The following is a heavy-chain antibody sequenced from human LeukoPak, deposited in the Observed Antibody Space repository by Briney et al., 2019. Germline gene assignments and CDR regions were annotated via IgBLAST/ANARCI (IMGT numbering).Heavy chain of an antibody. CDR3: ARQDYYDSSGVFDY. CDR2: ISAYNGNT. J-gene: IGHJ4*02. D-gene: IGHD3-22*01. CDR1: GYTFTSYG. Sequence: GASAKVSCKASGYTFTSYGISWVRQAPGQGLEWMGWISAYNGNTNYAQKLQGRVTMTTDTSTSTAYMELRSLRSDDTAVYYCARQDYYDSSGVFDYWGQGTLVTVSS. V-gene: IGHV1-18*01.